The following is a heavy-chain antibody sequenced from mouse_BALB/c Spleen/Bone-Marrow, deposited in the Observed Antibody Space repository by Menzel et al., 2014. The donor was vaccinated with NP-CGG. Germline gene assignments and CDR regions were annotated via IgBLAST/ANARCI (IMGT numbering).Heavy chain of an antibody. Sequence: VKLVESGAELVRPGVSVKISCKGSGYTFTDYAMHWVKQSHAKSLEWIGVISTYYGDASYNQKFKGKATMTVDKSSSTAYMELARLTSEDSAIYYCARESIYYYGSTLDYWGQGTTLTVPS. CDR3: ARESIYYYGSTLDY. CDR1: GYTFTDYA. V-gene: IGHV1S137*01. CDR2: ISTYYGDA. J-gene: IGHJ2*01. D-gene: IGHD1-1*01.